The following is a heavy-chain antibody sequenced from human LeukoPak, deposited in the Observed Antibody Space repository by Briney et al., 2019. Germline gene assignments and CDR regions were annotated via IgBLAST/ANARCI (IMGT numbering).Heavy chain of an antibody. D-gene: IGHD3-3*01. J-gene: IGHJ4*02. Sequence: ASVKVSCKVSGCTLTELSMHWVRQAPGKGLEWMGGFDPEDGETIYAQKFQGRVTMTEDTSTDTAYMELSSLRSEDTAVYYCATDIRTWEWLTLGYWGQGTLVTVSS. CDR3: ATDIRTWEWLTLGY. CDR1: GCTLTELS. CDR2: FDPEDGET. V-gene: IGHV1-24*01.